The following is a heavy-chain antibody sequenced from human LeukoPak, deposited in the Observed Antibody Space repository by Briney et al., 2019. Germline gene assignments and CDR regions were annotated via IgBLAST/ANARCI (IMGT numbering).Heavy chain of an antibody. CDR2: INGGGSST. D-gene: IGHD3-3*01. CDR3: ATATIFGVVLYY. V-gene: IGHV3-23*01. Sequence: GGSLRLSCAASGFTFSSYAMNWVRQAPGKGLEWASAINGGGSSTYYADSVKGRFTISRDNSKNTLYLQMNSLRAEDTAVYYCATATIFGVVLYYWGQGTLVTVSS. CDR1: GFTFSSYA. J-gene: IGHJ4*02.